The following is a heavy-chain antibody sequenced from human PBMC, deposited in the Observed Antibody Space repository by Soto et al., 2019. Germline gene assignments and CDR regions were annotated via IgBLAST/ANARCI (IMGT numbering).Heavy chain of an antibody. CDR2: IYYSGST. J-gene: IGHJ5*02. CDR3: ARLVGAAADPTGDSWFDP. CDR1: GGSISSSSYY. V-gene: IGHV4-39*01. Sequence: SETLSLTCTVSGGSISSSSYYWGWIRQPPGKGLEWIGSIYYSGSTYYNPSLKSRVTISVDTSKNQFSLKLSSVTAADTAVYYCARLVGAAADPTGDSWFDPWGQGTLVTVSS. D-gene: IGHD6-13*01.